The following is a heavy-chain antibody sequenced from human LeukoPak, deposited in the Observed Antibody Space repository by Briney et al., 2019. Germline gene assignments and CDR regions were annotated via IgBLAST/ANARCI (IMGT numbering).Heavy chain of an antibody. D-gene: IGHD3-9*01. V-gene: IGHV4-61*02. CDR1: GGSISSGRYY. CDR3: ASGLRYFDLYY. J-gene: IGHJ4*02. CDR2: IYTSGST. Sequence: SETLSLTCNVSGGSISSGRYYWSWIRQPAGKGLEWIGRIYTSGSTNYNPSLKSRVTISVDTSKNQFSLKLSSVTAADTAVYYCASGLRYFDLYYWGQGTLVTVSS.